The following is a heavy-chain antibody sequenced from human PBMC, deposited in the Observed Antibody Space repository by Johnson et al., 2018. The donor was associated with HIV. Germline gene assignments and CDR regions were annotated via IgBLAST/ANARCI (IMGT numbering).Heavy chain of an antibody. CDR1: GITVSLNH. CDR3: ARPHSAQYQHAFDI. J-gene: IGHJ3*02. Sequence: VQLVESGGGVVQPGGSLRLSCAVSGITVSLNHMSWVRQAPGKGLQWVSILYAGGTTNYADSVKGRFTISRDNSKNTLYLQMNSLRAEDTALYYCARPHSAQYQHAFDIWGQGTKVTVSS. D-gene: IGHD1-26*01. V-gene: IGHV3-66*04. CDR2: LYAGGTT.